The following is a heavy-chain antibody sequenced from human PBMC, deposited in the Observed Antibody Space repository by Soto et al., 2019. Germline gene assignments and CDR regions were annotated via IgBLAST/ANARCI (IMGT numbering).Heavy chain of an antibody. CDR3: ARANVAVATGNWFDP. CDR1: GYTFTGYY. V-gene: IGHV1-2*02. CDR2: INPNSGGT. J-gene: IGHJ5*02. Sequence: QVQLVQSGAEVKKPGASVKVSCKASGYTFTGYYMHWVRQAPGQGLEWMGWINPNSGGTNYAQKFQGSVTMTRDTSISTAYMELRRLRSDDTAVYYCARANVAVATGNWFDPWGQGTLVTVSS. D-gene: IGHD6-19*01.